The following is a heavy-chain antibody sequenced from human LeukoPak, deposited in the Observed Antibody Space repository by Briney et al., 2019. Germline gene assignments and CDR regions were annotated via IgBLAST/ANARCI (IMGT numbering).Heavy chain of an antibody. CDR2: ISSSSSYI. V-gene: IGHV3-21*01. D-gene: IGHD2-2*01. CDR3: ARGQTTDILVVPAARTAYYYMDV. CDR1: GFTFSSYS. Sequence: GGSLRLSCAASGFTFSSYSMNWVRQAPGKGLEWVSSISSSSSYIYYADSVKGRFTISRDNAKNSLYLQMNSLRAEDTAVYYCARGQTTDILVVPAARTAYYYMDVWGKGTTVTVSS. J-gene: IGHJ6*03.